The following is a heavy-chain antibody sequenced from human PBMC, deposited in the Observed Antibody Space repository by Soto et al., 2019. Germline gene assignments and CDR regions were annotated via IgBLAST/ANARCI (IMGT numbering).Heavy chain of an antibody. Sequence: GGSLRLSCGASGFIFSRYWMNWVRQAPGKGLEWVSVISGSDSSTYYADSVKGRFTISRDNSKNTLYVQMNSLRAEDTAVYYWAKATSGYNAPLDHWGQGTRVTVAS. D-gene: IGHD5-12*01. V-gene: IGHV3-23*01. CDR3: AKATSGYNAPLDH. CDR1: GFIFSRYW. J-gene: IGHJ4*02. CDR2: ISGSDSST.